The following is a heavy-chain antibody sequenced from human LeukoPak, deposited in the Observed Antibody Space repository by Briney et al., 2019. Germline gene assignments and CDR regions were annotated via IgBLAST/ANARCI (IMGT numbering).Heavy chain of an antibody. J-gene: IGHJ5*02. CDR3: ARGSTYGDYDP. CDR1: GFTFSDYY. V-gene: IGHV3-11*05. D-gene: IGHD4-17*01. CDR2: ISSSSRYT. Sequence: PGGSLRLSCAASGFTFSDYYMNWIRQAPGRGLEWVSYISSSSRYTNYTDSVKGRFTISRDNAKNSLYLQMNSLRAEDTAVYYCARGSTYGDYDPWGQGTLVTVSS.